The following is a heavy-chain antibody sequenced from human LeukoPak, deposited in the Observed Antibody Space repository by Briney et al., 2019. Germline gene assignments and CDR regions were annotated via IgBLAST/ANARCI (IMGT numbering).Heavy chain of an antibody. CDR3: AGQRSGYDFDH. Sequence: GESLRLSCAASGFTFKSYAMSWVRQAPGKGLEWVSYISTTNTIYYRDSVKGRFTISRDNAKNLLYLQMNSLRAEDTAVYYCAGQRSGYDFDHWGQGTPVTVSS. CDR1: GFTFKSYA. J-gene: IGHJ4*02. D-gene: IGHD5-12*01. V-gene: IGHV3-48*01. CDR2: ISTTNTI.